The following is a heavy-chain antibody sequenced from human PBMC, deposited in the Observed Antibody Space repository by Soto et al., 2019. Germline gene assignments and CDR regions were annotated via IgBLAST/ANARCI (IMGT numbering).Heavy chain of an antibody. CDR2: IYTDGGT. CDR1: GFTVSSNS. Sequence: EAELVETGGGLIQPGGSLRLSCAASGFTVSSNSMSWVRQAPGKGLEWVSLIYTDGGTYYGDSVKGRFTISRYTSKNTLSLQMTSLRADDTAVYYCARDNSMMGAPFHYWGQGTIVNVSS. J-gene: IGHJ4*02. D-gene: IGHD3-16*01. CDR3: ARDNSMMGAPFHY. V-gene: IGHV3-53*02.